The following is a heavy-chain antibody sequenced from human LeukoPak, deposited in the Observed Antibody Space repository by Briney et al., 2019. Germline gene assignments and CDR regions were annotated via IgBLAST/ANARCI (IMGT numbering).Heavy chain of an antibody. CDR3: ARHPGIQLRIDN. D-gene: IGHD5-18*01. V-gene: IGHV4-59*08. CDR1: GGSMSRYY. Sequence: SETLSLTCTVSGGSMSRYYWSWIRQPPGKGLEWIGYVYDNGITGYNPSLKSRVTISADTSKNQFSLNLISVTAADTAVYFCARHPGIQLRIDNWGQGTLVTVSS. J-gene: IGHJ4*02. CDR2: VYDNGIT.